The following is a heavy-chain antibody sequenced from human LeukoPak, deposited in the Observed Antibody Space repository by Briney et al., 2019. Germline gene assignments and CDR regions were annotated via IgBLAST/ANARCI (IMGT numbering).Heavy chain of an antibody. D-gene: IGHD3-22*01. CDR2: IYPGASDT. V-gene: IGHV5-51*01. Sequence: GESLKISCKGSGYSFTNYWIGWVRQMPGKGLEWMGIIYPGASDTRYSPSFQGQVTISADKSIGTAYLQWSSLKASDTAMYYCARGDSDYYDSSGYYDDAFDIWGQGTMVTVSS. J-gene: IGHJ3*02. CDR3: ARGDSDYYDSSGYYDDAFDI. CDR1: GYSFTNYW.